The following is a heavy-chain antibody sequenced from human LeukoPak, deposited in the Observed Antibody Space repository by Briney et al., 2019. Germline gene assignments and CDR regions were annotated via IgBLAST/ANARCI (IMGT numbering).Heavy chain of an antibody. CDR2: ISWNSGSI. CDR1: GFTFDDYA. D-gene: IGHD4-17*01. CDR3: AKDYGDLRVYFDL. J-gene: IGHJ2*01. Sequence: GGSLRLSCAASGFTFDDYAMHWVRQAPGKGLEWVSGISWNSGSIGYADSVKGRFTISRDNAKNSLYLQMNSLRAEDTALYYCAKDYGDLRVYFDLWGRGTLVTVSS. V-gene: IGHV3-9*01.